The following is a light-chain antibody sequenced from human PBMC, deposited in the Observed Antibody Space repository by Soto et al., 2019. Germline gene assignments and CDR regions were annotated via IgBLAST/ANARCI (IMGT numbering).Light chain of an antibody. Sequence: DIQMTQSPSSLSASMGDRVTITCRASQAIGNFLAWYQQRPGKVPKLLIYAASTLQSGVPSRFSGSGSGTHFSLTINRLQPEDVATYYCQKYNSAPWTFGQGTKVDI. CDR2: AAS. J-gene: IGKJ1*01. CDR1: QAIGNF. CDR3: QKYNSAPWT. V-gene: IGKV1-27*01.